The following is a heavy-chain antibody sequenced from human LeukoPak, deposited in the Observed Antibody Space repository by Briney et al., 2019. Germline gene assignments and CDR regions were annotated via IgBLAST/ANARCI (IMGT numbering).Heavy chain of an antibody. V-gene: IGHV3-7*02. D-gene: IGHD4-23*01. J-gene: IGHJ4*02. CDR1: GFTFSNYW. CDR3: AGGNAADY. CDR2: IRQDGSDK. Sequence: SGGSLRLSCAASGFTFSNYWATWVRQAPGKGLEWVANIRQDGSDKYYGDSVKGRFTISRDNAKNSVYLQMDSLRAEDTALYYCAGGNAADYWGQGTLVTVSS.